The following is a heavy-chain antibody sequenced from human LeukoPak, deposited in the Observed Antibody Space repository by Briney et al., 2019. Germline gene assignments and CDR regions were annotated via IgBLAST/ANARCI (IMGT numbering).Heavy chain of an antibody. CDR1: GGSFSSSPYY. CDR2: IDHSGSS. V-gene: IGHV4-39*07. J-gene: IGHJ4*02. CDR3: ARLQRTTVILNPVDY. Sequence: PSETLSLTCTVSGGSFSSSPYYWAWIRQPPGKGLEWIGSIDHSGSSYYSPSLKSRVTMSVDTSKNQFSLRLSSVTAADTAVYYCARLQRTTVILNPVDYWGQGTLVTVSS. D-gene: IGHD4-17*01.